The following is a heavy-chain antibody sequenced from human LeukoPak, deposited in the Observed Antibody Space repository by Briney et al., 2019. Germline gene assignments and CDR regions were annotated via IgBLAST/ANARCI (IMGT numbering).Heavy chain of an antibody. CDR3: ARARWELQLDY. D-gene: IGHD1-26*01. V-gene: IGHV3-30*01. CDR1: GFTFSSYA. Sequence: GGSLRLSCAASGFTFSSYAMHWVRQAPGKGLEWVAVISYDGSNKYYADSVKGRFIISRDNSKNTLYLQMNSLRAEDTAVYYCARARWELQLDYWGQGTLVTVSS. CDR2: ISYDGSNK. J-gene: IGHJ4*02.